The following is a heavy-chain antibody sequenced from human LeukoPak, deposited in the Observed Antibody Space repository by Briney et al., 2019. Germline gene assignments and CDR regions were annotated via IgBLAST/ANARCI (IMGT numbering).Heavy chain of an antibody. CDR2: ISGYNGNT. Sequence: GASVKVSCKASGYTFTNYGITWVRQAPGQGLEWMGWISGYNGNTNYAQKLQDRVTLTTDTSTSTAYMELRSLRSDDTAVYYCARADPSLLVRSGEPGENRVQGTLVTVSS. D-gene: IGHD3-10*01. V-gene: IGHV1-18*01. J-gene: IGHJ4*02. CDR3: ARADPSLLVRSGEPGEN. CDR1: GYTFTNYG.